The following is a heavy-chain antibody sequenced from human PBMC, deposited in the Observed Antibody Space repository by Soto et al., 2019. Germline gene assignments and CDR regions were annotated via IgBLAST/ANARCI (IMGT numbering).Heavy chain of an antibody. Sequence: EVQLVESGGGLVKPGGSLRLSCAASGFTFSNAWMNWVRQAPGKGLEWVGRIKSKTDGGTTDYAAPVKGRFTISRDDSKNTLYLQINSLKTEDTAVYYCTTGHYDYVWGSYRYPPFDYWGQGTLVTVSS. CDR2: IKSKTDGGTT. J-gene: IGHJ4*02. D-gene: IGHD3-16*02. CDR3: TTGHYDYVWGSYRYPPFDY. CDR1: GFTFSNAW. V-gene: IGHV3-15*07.